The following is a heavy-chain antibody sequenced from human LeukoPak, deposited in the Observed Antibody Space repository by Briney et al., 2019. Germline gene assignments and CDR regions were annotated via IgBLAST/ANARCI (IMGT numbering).Heavy chain of an antibody. CDR1: GFTVSSNY. J-gene: IGHJ3*02. CDR3: ARGLAVIARGSFDI. V-gene: IGHV3-53*01. CDR2: IYSGGST. Sequence: PGGSLRLSCAASGFTVSSNYMSWVRQAPGKGLEWVSVIYSGGSTYYADSVKGRFTISRDNSKNTLYLQMNSLRAEDTAVYYCARGLAVIARGSFDIWGQGTMVTVSS. D-gene: IGHD2-21*01.